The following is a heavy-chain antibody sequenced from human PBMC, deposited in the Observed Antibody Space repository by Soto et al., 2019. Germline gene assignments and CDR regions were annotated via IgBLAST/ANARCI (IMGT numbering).Heavy chain of an antibody. D-gene: IGHD6-13*01. CDR2: INIQNGDT. Sequence: QVQLVQSGAEVEKPGASVKVFCKASGYIFTTYYIHWVRQAPGEGLEWMGMINIQNGDTNRPQKFRDRVTMTRDTSTSTVYMELTSLRSEDTAVYFCAREPPGARAGFDYWGHGTLVTVSS. CDR1: GYIFTTYY. CDR3: AREPPGARAGFDY. V-gene: IGHV1-46*01. J-gene: IGHJ4*01.